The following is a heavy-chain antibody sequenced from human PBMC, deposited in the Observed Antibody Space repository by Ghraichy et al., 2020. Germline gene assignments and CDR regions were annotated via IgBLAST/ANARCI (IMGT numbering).Heavy chain of an antibody. CDR1: GFTFSSYW. CDR3: ARDLPPTKGRGYYYYGMDV. Sequence: GGSLRLSCAASGFTFSSYWMHWVRQAPGKGLVWVSRINSDGSSTSYADSVKGRFTISRDNAKNTLYLQMNSLRAEDTAVYYCARDLPPTKGRGYYYYGMDVWGQGTTVTVSS. CDR2: INSDGSST. V-gene: IGHV3-74*01. J-gene: IGHJ6*02. D-gene: IGHD3-10*01.